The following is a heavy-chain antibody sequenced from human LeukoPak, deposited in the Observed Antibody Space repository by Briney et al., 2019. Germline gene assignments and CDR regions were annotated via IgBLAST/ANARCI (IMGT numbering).Heavy chain of an antibody. Sequence: GASVKVSCKASGYTFTSYGISWVRQAPGQGLEWMGWISAYNGNTNYAQKLQGRVTMTTDTSTSTAYMELRSLRSDDTAVYYCAREAEDTAMVPFDYWGQGTLVTVSS. D-gene: IGHD5-18*01. CDR3: AREAEDTAMVPFDY. CDR2: ISAYNGNT. CDR1: GYTFTSYG. V-gene: IGHV1-18*01. J-gene: IGHJ4*02.